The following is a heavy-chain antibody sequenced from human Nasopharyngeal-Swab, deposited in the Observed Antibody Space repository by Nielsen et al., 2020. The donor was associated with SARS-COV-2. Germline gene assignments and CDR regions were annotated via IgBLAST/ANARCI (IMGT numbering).Heavy chain of an antibody. Sequence: GGSLRLSCTTSGFTFGDYAMSWFRQAPGKGLEWVGSIRSKTYGGAPEYAASVKGRFTISRDGAESIAYLQMNSLETEDTGVYYCARSVGSFYGQGAFDIWGQGTMVTVSS. CDR1: GFTFGDYA. V-gene: IGHV3-49*01. D-gene: IGHD1-26*01. CDR3: ARSVGSFYGQGAFDI. CDR2: IRSKTYGGAP. J-gene: IGHJ3*02.